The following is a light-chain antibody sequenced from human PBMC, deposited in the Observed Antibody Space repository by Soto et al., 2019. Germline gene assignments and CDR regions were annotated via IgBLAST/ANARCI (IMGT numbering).Light chain of an antibody. V-gene: IGLV2-14*03. J-gene: IGLJ2*01. CDR3: SSYATSTTVL. CDR2: DVS. CDR1: SSDVGGYNY. Sequence: QSALTQPASVSGSPGQSITISCTGTSSDVGGYNYVSWYQQHPGRAPQLMIYDVSHRPSGVSNRFSGSTSGNTASLTISGLQAEDEADYYCSSYATSTTVLFGGGTKLTVL.